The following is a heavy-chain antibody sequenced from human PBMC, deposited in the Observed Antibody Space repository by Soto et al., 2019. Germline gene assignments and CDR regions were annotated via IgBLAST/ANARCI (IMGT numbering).Heavy chain of an antibody. D-gene: IGHD1-7*01. Sequence: EVQLLESGGGLVQPGGSLRLSCAASGFTFSSYAMSWVRLAPGKGLEWVSAISGSGGSTYYADSVKGRFTISRDNSKNTLCLQMNSLRAEDTAVYYFAKDLWNYGGYGMDVWGQGTTVTVSS. CDR2: ISGSGGST. CDR3: AKDLWNYGGYGMDV. CDR1: GFTFSSYA. J-gene: IGHJ6*02. V-gene: IGHV3-23*01.